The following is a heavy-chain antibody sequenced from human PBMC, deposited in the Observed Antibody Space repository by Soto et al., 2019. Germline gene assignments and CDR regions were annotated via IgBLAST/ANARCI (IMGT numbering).Heavy chain of an antibody. J-gene: IGHJ4*02. CDR1: GFTFRSYW. Sequence: VQLVESGGGLVQPGGSLRLSCGASGFTFRSYWMHWVRQTPGKGLVWVARVNTDETRTSYADSVKGRFTVSRDNAKNTLYLQMNSLRAEDTAVYYCARVLNGQWYLDYWGQGTQVTVSS. CDR2: VNTDETRT. V-gene: IGHV3-74*01. CDR3: ARVLNGQWYLDY. D-gene: IGHD6-19*01.